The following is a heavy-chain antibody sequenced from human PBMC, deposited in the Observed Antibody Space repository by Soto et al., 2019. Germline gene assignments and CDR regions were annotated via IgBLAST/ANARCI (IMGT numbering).Heavy chain of an antibody. V-gene: IGHV4-30-4*01. J-gene: IGHJ5*02. CDR2: IYDSGST. CDR3: AGSYYYESRKYCFDP. CDR1: GGSISSGAYY. Sequence: SETLSLTCTVSGGSISSGAYYWNWIRQPPGKGLEWIGYIYDSGSTYYNPSLNSRVSISVDTSKNQFSLKLSSVTAADTAVYYCAGSYYYESRKYCFDPWGQGTLVTVSS. D-gene: IGHD3-22*01.